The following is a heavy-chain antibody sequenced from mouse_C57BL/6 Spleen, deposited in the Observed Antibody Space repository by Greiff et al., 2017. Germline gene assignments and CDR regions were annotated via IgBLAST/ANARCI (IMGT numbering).Heavy chain of an antibody. CDR2: INPGSGYT. Sequence: VQLQQSGAELVKPGASLKMSCTASGFTFTSYPMHWVHQRPGQGLEWIANINPGSGYTNYHHKVKDQVTMTADKASSTSYMQLSSLTSEDSAVYCCSRSPVDSSFDYWGQGTSVTVSS. CDR1: GFTFTSYP. V-gene: IGHV1-4*01. CDR3: SRSPVDSSFDY. J-gene: IGHJ2*02. D-gene: IGHD3-2*01.